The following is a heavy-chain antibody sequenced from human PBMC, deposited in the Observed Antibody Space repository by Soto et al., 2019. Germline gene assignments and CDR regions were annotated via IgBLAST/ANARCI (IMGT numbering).Heavy chain of an antibody. CDR2: IIPIFGTA. CDR1: GGTFSSYA. CDR3: AREPRHYGMDV. J-gene: IGHJ6*02. Sequence: QVQLVQSGAEVKKPGSSVKVSCKASGGTFSSYAISWVRQAPGQGLEWMGGIIPIFGTANYAQKFQGRVTITADESTSTAYMELTSLRSDDTAVYYCAREPRHYGMDVWGQGTTVTVSS. V-gene: IGHV1-69*12.